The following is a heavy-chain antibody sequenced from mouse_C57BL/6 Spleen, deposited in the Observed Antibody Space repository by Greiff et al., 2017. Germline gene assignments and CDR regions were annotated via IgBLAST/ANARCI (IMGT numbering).Heavy chain of an antibody. V-gene: IGHV1-55*01. CDR2: IYPGSGST. J-gene: IGHJ2*01. Sequence: VQLQQPGAELVKPGASVKMSCKASGYTFTSYWITWVKQRPGQGLEWIGDIYPGSGSTNYNEKFKSKATLTVDTASSTAYMQLSSLTAEDSAVYDCASYYGGSYGEDYWGQGTTLTVSS. CDR3: ASYYGGSYGEDY. CDR1: GYTFTSYW. D-gene: IGHD1-1*01.